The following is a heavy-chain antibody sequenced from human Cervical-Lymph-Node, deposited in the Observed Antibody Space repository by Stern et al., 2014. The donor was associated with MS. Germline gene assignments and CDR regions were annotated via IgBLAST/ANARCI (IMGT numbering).Heavy chain of an antibody. V-gene: IGHV4-59*01. CDR2: IYYSGST. CDR1: GDSISPYY. D-gene: IGHD3-10*01. CDR3: ARGFGSYGMDV. Sequence: QVQLQESGPGLVKPSETLSPTCTVSGDSISPYYWSWIRQSPGKALEWIAYIYYSGSTNYNPSLKSRVIISVDMSKNKISLKLTSVTAADTAVYYCARGFGSYGMDVWGQGTTVIVSS. J-gene: IGHJ6*02.